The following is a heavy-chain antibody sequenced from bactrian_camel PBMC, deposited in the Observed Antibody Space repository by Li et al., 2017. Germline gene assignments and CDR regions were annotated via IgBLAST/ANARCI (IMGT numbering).Heavy chain of an antibody. CDR3: AAVCSSRGGPWYQPIKYNY. CDR2: IALASGRT. V-gene: IGHV3S56*01. J-gene: IGHJ4*01. Sequence: HVQLVESGGGAVQAGGSLRLSCAASDTWGGISMAWFRQVPGKEREGVAAIALASGRTWYGDSVMGRFTVSREDGENTVYLQMNSLQPEDTAMYYCAAVCSSRGGPWYQPIKYNYWGQGTQVTVS. CDR1: DTWGGIS. D-gene: IGHD2*01.